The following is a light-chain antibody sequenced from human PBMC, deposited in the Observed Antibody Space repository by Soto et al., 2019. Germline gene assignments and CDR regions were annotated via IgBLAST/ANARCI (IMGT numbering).Light chain of an antibody. J-gene: IGKJ4*01. CDR2: WAS. CDR1: QSVLYSSNNKNY. V-gene: IGKV4-1*01. CDR3: QQYYSFPLT. Sequence: DIVMPQSPDSLAVSLGERATLNCKSSQSVLYSSNNKNYLAWYQQKPGQPPKLLIYWASTRESGVPDRFSGSASGTDFTLTISSLQAEDVAVYYCQQYYSFPLTFGGGTKVEI.